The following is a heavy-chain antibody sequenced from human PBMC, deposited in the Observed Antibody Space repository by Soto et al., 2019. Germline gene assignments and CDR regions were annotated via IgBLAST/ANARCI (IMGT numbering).Heavy chain of an antibody. CDR2: LSGGGSNT. CDR1: GFSFSTYS. J-gene: IGHJ4*02. Sequence: EVQLLESGGGLVQPGGSLRLSCAASGFSFSTYSMAWVRQTPGKGLAWVSGLSGGGSNTFYADSVQGRFTISVDNSQNTVYLQMNSLRVEDTAVYYGARWDGYGDVWGQGTLVTVSS. V-gene: IGHV3-23*01. D-gene: IGHD4-17*01. CDR3: ARWDGYGDV.